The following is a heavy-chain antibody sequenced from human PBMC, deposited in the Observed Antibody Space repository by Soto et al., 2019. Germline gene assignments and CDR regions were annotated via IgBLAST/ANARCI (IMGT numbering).Heavy chain of an antibody. CDR1: GYSFTSYW. J-gene: IGHJ6*02. CDR3: ARHYCSSTSCYPVYYYYYGMDV. Sequence: PGESLKISCKGSGYSFTSYWIGWGRQMPGKGLEWMGIIYPGDSDTRYSPSFQGQVTISADKSISTAYLQWSSLKASDTAMYYCARHYCSSTSCYPVYYYYYGMDVWGQGTTVTVSS. V-gene: IGHV5-51*01. CDR2: IYPGDSDT. D-gene: IGHD2-2*01.